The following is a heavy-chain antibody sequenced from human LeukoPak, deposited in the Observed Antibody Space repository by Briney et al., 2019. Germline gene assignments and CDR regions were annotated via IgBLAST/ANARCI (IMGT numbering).Heavy chain of an antibody. Sequence: ASVKVSCKASGYTFTGYYMHWVRQAPGQGLEWMGWINPNSGGTNYAQKLQGRVTMTTDTSTSTAYMELRSLRSDDTAVYYCARAPGPSLGIPDAFDIWGQGTMVTVSS. CDR3: ARAPGPSLGIPDAFDI. D-gene: IGHD7-27*01. V-gene: IGHV1-2*02. J-gene: IGHJ3*02. CDR1: GYTFTGYY. CDR2: INPNSGGT.